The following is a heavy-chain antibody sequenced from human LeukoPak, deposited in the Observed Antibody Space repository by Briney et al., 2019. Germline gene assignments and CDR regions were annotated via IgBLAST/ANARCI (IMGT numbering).Heavy chain of an antibody. J-gene: IGHJ4*02. CDR3: AKLGFFCSGGSCYPNFHVPYFDY. V-gene: IGHV3-23*01. D-gene: IGHD2-15*01. CDR1: GFTFSSYA. Sequence: PGGSLRLSCAASGFTFSSYAMSWVRQAPGKGLEWVSAISGSGGSTYYADSVKGRFTISRDNSKNTLYLQMNSLRAEDTAVYYCAKLGFFCSGGSCYPNFHVPYFDYWGQGTLVTVPS. CDR2: ISGSGGST.